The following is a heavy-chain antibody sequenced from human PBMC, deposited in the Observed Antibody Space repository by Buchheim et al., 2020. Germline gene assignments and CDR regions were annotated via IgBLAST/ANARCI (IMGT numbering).Heavy chain of an antibody. V-gene: IGHV5-10-1*01. Sequence: EVQLVQSGAEVKKPGESLRISCKGSGYSFTSYWISWVRQMPGKGLEWMGRIDPSDSYTNYSPSFKGHVTISADKSISTAYLQWSSLKASDTAMYYCATAPSDSSPYYYYGMDVWGQGTT. CDR2: IDPSDSYT. CDR1: GYSFTSYW. CDR3: ATAPSDSSPYYYYGMDV. J-gene: IGHJ6*02. D-gene: IGHD3-22*01.